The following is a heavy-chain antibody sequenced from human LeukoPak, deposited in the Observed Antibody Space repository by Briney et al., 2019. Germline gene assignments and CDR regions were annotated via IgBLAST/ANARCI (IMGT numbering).Heavy chain of an antibody. J-gene: IGHJ4*02. V-gene: IGHV3-74*01. D-gene: IGHD3-9*01. Sequence: GGSLRLSCAAPGFTFTSYWMHWVRQAPGKGLVWVSHLNSDGTTTNYADSVRGRFTISRDNAKNTLYLQMNSLRAEDTAVYYCAVGRGYDIFDYWGQGTLVTVSS. CDR3: AVGRGYDIFDY. CDR1: GFTFTSYW. CDR2: LNSDGTTT.